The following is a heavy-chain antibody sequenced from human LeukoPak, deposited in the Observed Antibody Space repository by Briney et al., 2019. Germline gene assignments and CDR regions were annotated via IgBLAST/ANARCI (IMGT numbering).Heavy chain of an antibody. CDR3: ARAAVVFCSSTSCYTRVYYYYGMDV. V-gene: IGHV4-39*07. CDR1: GGSISSGGYY. D-gene: IGHD2-2*02. Sequence: SETLSLTCTVSGGSISSGGYYWSWIRQHPGKGLEWIGEINHSGSTNYNPSLKSRVTISVDTSKNQFSLKLSSVTAADTAVYYCARAAVVFCSSTSCYTRVYYYYGMDVWGQGTTVTVSS. J-gene: IGHJ6*02. CDR2: INHSGST.